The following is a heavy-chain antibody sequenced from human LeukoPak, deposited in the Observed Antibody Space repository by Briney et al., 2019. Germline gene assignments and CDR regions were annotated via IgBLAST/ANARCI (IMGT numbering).Heavy chain of an antibody. Sequence: GESLEISCKGSGYTFSTYWIGWIRQMPGKGLEWMGIIYPSDSDTRYSPSFEGQVTISANKSTTTAYLQWRSLKASDTAMYYCARHSRITMIRGDYYYYGMDVWGQGTTVTVSS. CDR2: IYPSDSDT. CDR3: ARHSRITMIRGDYYYYGMDV. D-gene: IGHD3-10*01. CDR1: GYTFSTYW. V-gene: IGHV5-51*01. J-gene: IGHJ6*02.